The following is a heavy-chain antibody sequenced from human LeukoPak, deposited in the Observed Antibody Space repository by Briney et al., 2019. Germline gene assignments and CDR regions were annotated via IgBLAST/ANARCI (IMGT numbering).Heavy chain of an antibody. V-gene: IGHV1-2*02. CDR1: GYTFTGSY. Sequence: GASVKVSCKASGYTFTGSYMHWVRQAPGQGLEWMGWINPNSGGTNYAQKFQGRVTMTRDTSISTAYMELSRLRSDDTAVYYCAKPRPYSSSWIRYFDYWGQGTLVTVSS. D-gene: IGHD6-13*01. CDR2: INPNSGGT. CDR3: AKPRPYSSSWIRYFDY. J-gene: IGHJ4*02.